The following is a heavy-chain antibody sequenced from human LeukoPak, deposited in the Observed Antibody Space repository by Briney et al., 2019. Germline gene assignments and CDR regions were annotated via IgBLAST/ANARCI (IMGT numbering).Heavy chain of an antibody. CDR1: GLTFSSYA. D-gene: IGHD3-3*01. CDR2: ISGSGGST. Sequence: GGSLRLSCAASGLTFSSYAMSWVRQAPGKGLEWVSAISGSGGSTYYADSVKGRFTISRDNSKNTLYLQMNSLRAEDTAVYYCAKVPYYDFWSGPDYWGQGTLVTVSS. CDR3: AKVPYYDFWSGPDY. J-gene: IGHJ4*02. V-gene: IGHV3-23*01.